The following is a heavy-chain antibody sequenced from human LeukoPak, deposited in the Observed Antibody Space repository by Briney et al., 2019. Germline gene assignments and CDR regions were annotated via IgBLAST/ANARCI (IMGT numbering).Heavy chain of an antibody. CDR2: IYHSGRT. V-gene: IGHV4-39*01. Sequence: SETLSLTCSVSGDSVSRSDSYWDWIRQPPGKGLEWIGTIYHSGRTYYSPSLKSRVTMSVDPSNNQFSLNLRSVTAADTEVYCCARRRYYDGSGYLEWGQGALLSVS. D-gene: IGHD3-22*01. CDR3: ARRRYYDGSGYLE. CDR1: GDSVSRSDSY. J-gene: IGHJ1*01.